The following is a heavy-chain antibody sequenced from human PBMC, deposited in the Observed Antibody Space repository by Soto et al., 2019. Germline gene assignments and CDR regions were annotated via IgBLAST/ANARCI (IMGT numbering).Heavy chain of an antibody. D-gene: IGHD3-10*01. CDR1: GFTFRSYA. CDR3: ANPGAYYGMDV. CDR2: ISGNGGDT. J-gene: IGHJ6*02. Sequence: HPGGSLRLSCAASGFTFRSYAMNWVRQAPGKGLEWVSRISGNGGDTNYADSVKGRFTISRDNSKNTLYMQMNSLRAEDTAVYYCANPGAYYGMDVWGQGTTVTVSS. V-gene: IGHV3-23*01.